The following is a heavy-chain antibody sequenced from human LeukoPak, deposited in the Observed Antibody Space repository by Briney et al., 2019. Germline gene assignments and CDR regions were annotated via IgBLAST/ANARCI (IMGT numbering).Heavy chain of an antibody. CDR2: ISYDGSNE. Sequence: GGSLRLSCAASGFTFRTYAMHWGRQAPGKGLEWVAVISYDGSNEYYADSVKGRFTISRDNSKNTLYLQMSSLRGEDRAVYYCARERTTAEFDSWGQGTLVTVSS. D-gene: IGHD4-17*01. CDR1: GFTFRTYA. J-gene: IGHJ4*02. CDR3: ARERTTAEFDS. V-gene: IGHV3-30*04.